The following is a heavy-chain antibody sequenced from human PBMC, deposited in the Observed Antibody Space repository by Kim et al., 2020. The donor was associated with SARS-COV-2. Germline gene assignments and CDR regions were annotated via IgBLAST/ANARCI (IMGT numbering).Heavy chain of an antibody. CDR1: GFTFSSYE. CDR3: AREEVQLWLQGVFDP. V-gene: IGHV3-48*03. CDR2: ISSSGSTI. J-gene: IGHJ5*02. D-gene: IGHD5-18*01. Sequence: GGSLRLSCAASGFTFSSYEMNWVRQAPGKGLEWVSYISSSGSTIYYADSVKGRFTISRDNAKNSLYLQMNSLRAEDTAVYYCAREEVQLWLQGVFDPWGQGTLVTVSS.